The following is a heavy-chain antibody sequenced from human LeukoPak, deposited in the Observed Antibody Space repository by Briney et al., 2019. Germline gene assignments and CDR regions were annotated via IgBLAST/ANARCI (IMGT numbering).Heavy chain of an antibody. V-gene: IGHV3-11*01. CDR1: GFTFSDYY. D-gene: IGHD1-1*01. CDR3: ARDSAVRRGSWFDP. J-gene: IGHJ5*02. Sequence: GGSLRLSCAASGFTFSDYYMSWIRQAPGKGLEWVSYISSSGSTIYYADSVKGRFTISRDNAKNSLYLQMNSLRAEDTALYYCARDSAVRRGSWFDPWGQGTLVTVSS. CDR2: ISSSGSTI.